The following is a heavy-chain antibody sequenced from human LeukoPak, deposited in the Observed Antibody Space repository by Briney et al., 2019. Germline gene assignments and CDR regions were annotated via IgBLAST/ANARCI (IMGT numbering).Heavy chain of an antibody. CDR1: GFTFSDHY. V-gene: IGHV3-11*04. CDR2: ISSSGSTI. CDR3: AVTYSSGQVPLDY. Sequence: GGSLRLSCAASGFTFSDHYMTWIRQAPGKGLEWVSYISSSGSTIYYADSVKGRFTISRDNAKNSLYLQMNSLRAEDTAVYYCAVTYSSGQVPLDYWGQGTLVTVSS. D-gene: IGHD6-19*01. J-gene: IGHJ4*02.